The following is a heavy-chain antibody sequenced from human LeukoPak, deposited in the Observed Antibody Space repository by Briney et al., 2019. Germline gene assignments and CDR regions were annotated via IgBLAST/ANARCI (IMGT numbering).Heavy chain of an antibody. CDR1: GYTFTNYG. CDR2: ISAYNGNT. V-gene: IGHV1-18*01. CDR3: ARADSSGWYFGLY. D-gene: IGHD6-19*01. J-gene: IGHJ4*02. Sequence: ASVKVSCKASGYTFTNYGISWVRQAPGQGLEWMGWISAYNGNTNYAQKLQGKVTMTTDTSPSTAYMELRSRRSDDTAVYYCARADSSGWYFGLYWGQGTLVTVSS.